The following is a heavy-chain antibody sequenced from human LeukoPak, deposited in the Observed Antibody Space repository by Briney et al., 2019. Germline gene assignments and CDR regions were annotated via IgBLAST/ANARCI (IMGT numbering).Heavy chain of an antibody. Sequence: ASVKVSCKASGYTFTGYYMHWVRQAPGQGLEWMGWINPNSGGTNYAQKFQGRVTMTRDTSISTAYMELRRLRSDDTAVYYCARDLSRSYDFWSGYWGYYDYWGQGTLVTVSS. CDR1: GYTFTGYY. V-gene: IGHV1-2*02. D-gene: IGHD3-3*01. J-gene: IGHJ4*02. CDR3: ARDLSRSYDFWSGYWGYYDY. CDR2: INPNSGGT.